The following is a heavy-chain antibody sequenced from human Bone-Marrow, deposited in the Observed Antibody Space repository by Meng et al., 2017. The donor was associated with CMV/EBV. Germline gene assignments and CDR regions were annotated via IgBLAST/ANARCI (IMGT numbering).Heavy chain of an antibody. D-gene: IGHD1-1*01. CDR3: TSQLTSTDKGVEY. V-gene: IGHV3-73*01. CDR2: IRSKANSYAT. Sequence: GESLKISCAASGFTFSGSAMHWVRQASGKGLEWVGRIRSKANSYATAYAASVKGRFTISRDDSKNTAYLQMNSLKTEDTAVYYCTSQLTSTDKGVEYWGQGTRVTVSS. J-gene: IGHJ4*02. CDR1: GFTFSGSA.